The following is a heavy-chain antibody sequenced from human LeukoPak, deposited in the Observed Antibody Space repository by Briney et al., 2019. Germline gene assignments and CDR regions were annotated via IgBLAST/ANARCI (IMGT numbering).Heavy chain of an antibody. CDR2: IYFSGST. D-gene: IGHD3-10*01. Sequence: SETLSLTCTVSGGSISSGDYYWSWIRQPPGKGLEWIGYIYFSGSTYSNPSLKSRVTISVDTSKNQFSLKLSSVTAADTAVYYCARVGYYYGSGSYLFDYWGQGTLVTVSS. CDR3: ARVGYYYGSGSYLFDY. V-gene: IGHV4-30-4*01. J-gene: IGHJ4*02. CDR1: GGSISSGDYY.